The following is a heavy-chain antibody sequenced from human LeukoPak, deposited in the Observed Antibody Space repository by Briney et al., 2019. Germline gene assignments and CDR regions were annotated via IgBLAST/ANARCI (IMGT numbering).Heavy chain of an antibody. Sequence: GGALKISWKGSGYRFTSYWIGWGRPRPGKGVEGRGIIYTGDSDTRYSTSFQGQVTISADKSISTASLQWSSLKASDTAMYYCARHLYYGSGSYEAFDIWGQGTMVTVSS. J-gene: IGHJ3*02. CDR1: GYRFTSYW. CDR3: ARHLYYGSGSYEAFDI. CDR2: IYTGDSDT. D-gene: IGHD3-10*01. V-gene: IGHV5-51*01.